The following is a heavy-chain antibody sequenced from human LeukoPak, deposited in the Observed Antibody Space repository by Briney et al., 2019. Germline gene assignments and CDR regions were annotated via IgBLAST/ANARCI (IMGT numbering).Heavy chain of an antibody. V-gene: IGHV1-2*02. J-gene: IGHJ3*02. CDR3: ARDGAFDI. Sequence: ASVKVSCKASGYTFTDYYMHWVRQAPGQGLEWMGWINPNSGGTNYARKFQGRVTLTRDTSITTAYMELSRLTSDDTAVYYCARDGAFDIWGQGTMVTVSS. CDR1: GYTFTDYY. CDR2: INPNSGGT.